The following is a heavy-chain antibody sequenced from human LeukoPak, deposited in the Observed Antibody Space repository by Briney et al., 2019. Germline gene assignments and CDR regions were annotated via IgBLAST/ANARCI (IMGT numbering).Heavy chain of an antibody. Sequence: GASVKVSCKASGYTISSYGINWVRLAPGRGPEWMASINPQKRDTHYAQNFQGRVTVTAGTSTNTAYMELRSLRSDDTAIYYCARRKYGADYNGMDVWGQGTTVTVSS. J-gene: IGHJ6*02. CDR3: ARRKYGADYNGMDV. D-gene: IGHD4/OR15-4a*01. V-gene: IGHV1-18*01. CDR2: INPQKRDT. CDR1: GYTISSYG.